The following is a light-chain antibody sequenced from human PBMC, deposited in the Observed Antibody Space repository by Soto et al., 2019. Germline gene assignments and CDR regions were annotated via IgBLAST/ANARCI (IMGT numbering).Light chain of an antibody. J-gene: IGKJ1*01. CDR2: GAS. CDR3: QHYNNWPRT. Sequence: EIVMTQSPATLSVSPGERATLSCRASQSVSSNLAWYQQKPGQAPRLLIYGASTRATGIPARFGGSGSGTDFTLTISSLQSEDFAVYYCQHYNNWPRTFGQGTKVEIK. V-gene: IGKV3-15*01. CDR1: QSVSSN.